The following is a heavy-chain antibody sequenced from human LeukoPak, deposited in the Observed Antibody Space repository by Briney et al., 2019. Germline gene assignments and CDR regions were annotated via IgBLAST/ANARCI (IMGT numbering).Heavy chain of an antibody. Sequence: RASVKVSCMASRSSFSGYYLHWVRQAPGQGLEWLGSINVASGDTNYKKTFQGRVTVTRDTSVNTVYMEMNNLTADDTALYFCAKETSIVIEEIEGGGCDIWGQGTMVTV. J-gene: IGHJ3*02. CDR1: RSSFSGYY. V-gene: IGHV1-2*02. CDR3: AKETSIVIEEIEGGGCDI. D-gene: IGHD2/OR15-2a*01. CDR2: INVASGDT.